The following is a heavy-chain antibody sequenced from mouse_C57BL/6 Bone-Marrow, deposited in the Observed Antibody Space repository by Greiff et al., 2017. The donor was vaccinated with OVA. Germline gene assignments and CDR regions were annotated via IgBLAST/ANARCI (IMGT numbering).Heavy chain of an antibody. CDR3: TRWGLRRAWFDY. CDR2: IDPENGDT. J-gene: IGHJ3*01. CDR1: GFTFKDDY. Sequence: VHVKQSGAELVRPGASVKLSCTASGFTFKDDYMHWVKQRPEQGLEWIGWIDPENGDTEYASKFQGKATITADTSSNTAYLQLSSLTSEDTAVYYCTRWGLRRAWFDYWGQGTLVTVSA. V-gene: IGHV14-4*01. D-gene: IGHD2-2*01.